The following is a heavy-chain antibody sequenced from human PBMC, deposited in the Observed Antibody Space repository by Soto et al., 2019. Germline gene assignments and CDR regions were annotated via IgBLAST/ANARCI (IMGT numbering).Heavy chain of an antibody. CDR2: IIPIFGTA. D-gene: IGHD3-22*01. Sequence: QVQQVQSGAEVKKPGSSVKVCCKASGGTFSSYAISWVRQAPGQGLEWMGGIIPIFGTANYAQKFQGRVTITAGESTNRAYMELSSLRSEDTAVYYCARGKYYYDSSGYYSDWFDPWGQGTLVTVSS. CDR1: GGTFSSYA. J-gene: IGHJ5*02. V-gene: IGHV1-69*12. CDR3: ARGKYYYDSSGYYSDWFDP.